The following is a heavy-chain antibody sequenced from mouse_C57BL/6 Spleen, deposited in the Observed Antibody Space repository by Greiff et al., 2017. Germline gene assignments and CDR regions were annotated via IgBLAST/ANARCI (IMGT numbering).Heavy chain of an antibody. J-gene: IGHJ2*01. CDR2: IYPRSGNT. CDR1: GYTFTSYG. Sequence: VQLQQSGAELARPGASVKLSCKASGYTFTSYGISWVKQRTGQGLEWIGEIYPRSGNTYYNEKFKGKATLTADKSSSTAYMELRSLTSEDSAVYVCARRGVTTVAFDDWGQGTTLTVSS. D-gene: IGHD1-1*01. V-gene: IGHV1-81*01. CDR3: ARRGVTTVAFDD.